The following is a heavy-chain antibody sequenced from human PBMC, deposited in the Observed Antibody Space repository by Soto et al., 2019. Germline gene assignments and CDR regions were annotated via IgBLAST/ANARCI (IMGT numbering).Heavy chain of an antibody. V-gene: IGHV3-9*01. CDR1: GFTFDDYA. CDR3: AKDHAHDASSGYYLDWFDP. J-gene: IGHJ5*02. D-gene: IGHD3-22*01. CDR2: ISWNSGSI. Sequence: PGGSLRLSCAASGFTFDDYAMHWVRQAPGKGLEWVSGISWNSGSIGYADSVKGRFTISRDNAKNSLYLQMNSLRAEDTALYYCAKDHAHDASSGYYLDWFDPWGQGTRVTV.